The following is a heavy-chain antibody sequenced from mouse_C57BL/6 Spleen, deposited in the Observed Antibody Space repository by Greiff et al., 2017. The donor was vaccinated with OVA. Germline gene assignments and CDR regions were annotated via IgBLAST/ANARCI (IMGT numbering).Heavy chain of an antibody. V-gene: IGHV14-4*01. D-gene: IGHD2-3*01. J-gene: IGHJ4*01. CDR1: GFNIKDDY. CDR3: TTVYDGYHYAMDY. CDR2: IDPENGDT. Sequence: EVKLQQSGAELVRPGASVKLSCTASGFNIKDDYMHWVQQRPEQGLEWIGWIDPENGDTEYASKFQGKATITADTSSNTAYLQLSSLTSEDTAVYYCTTVYDGYHYAMDYWGQGTSVTVSS.